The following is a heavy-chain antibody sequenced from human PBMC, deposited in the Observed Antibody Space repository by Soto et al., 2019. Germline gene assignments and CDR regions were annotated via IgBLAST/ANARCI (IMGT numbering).Heavy chain of an antibody. CDR2: VTVTGGST. Sequence: GGSLRLSCAASAISFNTYGVTWVRQAPGKGLEWVSTVTVTGGSTYYADSVKGRFTISRDGSNYTVSLLLNSLRVEDTAIYYCARQRSPEGWFDPWGQGTLVTVSS. J-gene: IGHJ5*02. D-gene: IGHD3-10*01. CDR3: ARQRSPEGWFDP. V-gene: IGHV3-23*01. CDR1: AISFNTYG.